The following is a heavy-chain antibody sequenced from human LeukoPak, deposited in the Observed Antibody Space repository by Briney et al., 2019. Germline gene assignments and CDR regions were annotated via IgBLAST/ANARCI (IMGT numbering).Heavy chain of an antibody. CDR3: AKELDSSGWSYGMDV. D-gene: IGHD6-19*01. V-gene: IGHV3-30*18. CDR2: ISYDGSNR. CDR1: GFTFSSYG. Sequence: GGSLRLSCAASGFTFSSYGMHWVRQAPGKGLEWVAVISYDGSNRYYADSVKGRFTISRDNSKNTLYLQMNSLRAEDTAVYYCAKELDSSGWSYGMDVWGQGTTVTVSS. J-gene: IGHJ6*02.